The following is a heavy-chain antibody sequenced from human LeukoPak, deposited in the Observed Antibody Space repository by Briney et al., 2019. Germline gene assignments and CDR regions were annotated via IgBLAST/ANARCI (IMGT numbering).Heavy chain of an antibody. CDR2: IYHSGST. D-gene: IGHD3-16*01. V-gene: IGHV4-38-2*01. Sequence: SETLSLTCAVSGYSISSGYYCGWIRQSPGKGLEWIGTIYHSGSTYYNPSLKSRLTISVDASKNQFSLKLSSVTAADTAVYYCARVTVGDYDYVWGSYDGGYFFDYWGQGTLVTVSS. CDR3: ARVTVGDYDYVWGSYDGGYFFDY. J-gene: IGHJ4*02. CDR1: GYSISSGYY.